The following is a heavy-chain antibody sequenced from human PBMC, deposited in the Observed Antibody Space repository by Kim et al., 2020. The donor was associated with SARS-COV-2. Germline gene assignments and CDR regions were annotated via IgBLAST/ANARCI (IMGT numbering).Heavy chain of an antibody. Sequence: ASVKVSCKASGYTFTSYAMHWVRQAPGQRLEWMGWINAGNGNTKYSQKFQGRVTITRDTSASTAYMELSSLRSEDTAVYYCARESVLLWFGELFRPGMDVWGQGTTVTVSS. J-gene: IGHJ6*02. CDR2: INAGNGNT. V-gene: IGHV1-3*01. CDR1: GYTFTSYA. D-gene: IGHD3-10*01. CDR3: ARESVLLWFGELFRPGMDV.